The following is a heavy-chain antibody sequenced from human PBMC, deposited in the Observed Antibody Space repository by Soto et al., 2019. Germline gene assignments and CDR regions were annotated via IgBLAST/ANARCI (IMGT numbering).Heavy chain of an antibody. J-gene: IGHJ6*02. CDR2: ISVYNGNT. D-gene: IGHD4-17*01. V-gene: IGHV1-18*04. CDR3: ARAPKGKGTVVYYYYGMDV. CDR1: GYAFTSYG. Sequence: ASVKVSCKASGYAFTSYGISWVRQAPGQGLEWMGWISVYNGNTNYAQKLQGRVTMTTDTSTSTAYMELRSLRSDDTAVYYCARAPKGKGTVVYYYYGMDVWGQGTTVTVSS.